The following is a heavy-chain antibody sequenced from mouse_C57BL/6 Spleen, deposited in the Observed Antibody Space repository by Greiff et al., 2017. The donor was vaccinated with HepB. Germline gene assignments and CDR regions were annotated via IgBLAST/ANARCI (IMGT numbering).Heavy chain of an antibody. CDR2: ISSGSSTI. J-gene: IGHJ4*01. D-gene: IGHD2-3*01. CDR1: GFTFSDYG. V-gene: IGHV5-17*01. Sequence: EVHLVESGGGLVKPGGSLKLSCAASGFTFSDYGMHWVRQAPEKGLEWVAYISSGSSTIYYADTVKGRFTISRDNAKNTLFLQMTSLRSEDTAMYYCAREGYDGYPMDYWGQGTSVTVSS. CDR3: AREGYDGYPMDY.